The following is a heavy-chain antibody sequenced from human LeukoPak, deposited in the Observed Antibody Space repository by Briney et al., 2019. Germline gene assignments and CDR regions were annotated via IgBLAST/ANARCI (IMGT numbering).Heavy chain of an antibody. V-gene: IGHV4-59*01. CDR3: ARRDGYIYY. CDR1: GGSISRYY. D-gene: IGHD5-24*01. Sequence: PSETLSLTCTVSGGSISRYYWSWIRQPPGKGLEWIGYIYYSGSTNYSPSLKSRVTISVDTSKNQFSLKLSSVTAADTAVYYCARRDGYIYYWGQGTLVTVSS. CDR2: IYYSGST. J-gene: IGHJ4*02.